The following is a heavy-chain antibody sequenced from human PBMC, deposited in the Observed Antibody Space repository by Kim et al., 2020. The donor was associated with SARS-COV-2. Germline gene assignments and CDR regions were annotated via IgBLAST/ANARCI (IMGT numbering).Heavy chain of an antibody. CDR3: ARWEGGLDY. CDR2: IWYDGSNK. Sequence: GGSLRLSCAASGFTFSSYGMHWVREAPGKGLEWVAVIWYDGSNKYYADSVKGRFTISRDNSKNTLYLQMNSMRAEDTAVYYCARWEGGLDYWGQGTLVTVSS. V-gene: IGHV3-33*01. CDR1: GFTFSSYG. D-gene: IGHD1-26*01. J-gene: IGHJ4*02.